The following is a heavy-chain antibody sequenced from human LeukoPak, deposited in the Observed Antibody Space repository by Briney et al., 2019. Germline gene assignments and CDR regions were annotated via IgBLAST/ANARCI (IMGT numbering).Heavy chain of an antibody. Sequence: GGSLRLSCAASGFTFSSYSMNWVGQAPGKGLEWVSSISSSSSYIYYADSVKGRFTISRDNAKNSLYLQMNSLRAEDTAVYYCARGVGIAVAGVFDYWGQGTLVTVSS. J-gene: IGHJ4*02. CDR1: GFTFSSYS. D-gene: IGHD6-19*01. V-gene: IGHV3-21*01. CDR2: ISSSSSYI. CDR3: ARGVGIAVAGVFDY.